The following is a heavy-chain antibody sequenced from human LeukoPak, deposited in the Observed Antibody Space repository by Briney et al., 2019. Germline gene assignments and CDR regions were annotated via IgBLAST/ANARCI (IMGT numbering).Heavy chain of an antibody. Sequence: GASVKVSCKASGYTFTSYGISWVRQAPGQGLEWMGWISAYKGNTNYAQKLQGRVTVTTDTSTSTAYMELRSLRSDDTAVYYCARGLITIFGVVTRGPDYWGQGTLVTVSS. D-gene: IGHD3-3*01. CDR3: ARGLITIFGVVTRGPDY. CDR2: ISAYKGNT. J-gene: IGHJ4*02. CDR1: GYTFTSYG. V-gene: IGHV1-18*01.